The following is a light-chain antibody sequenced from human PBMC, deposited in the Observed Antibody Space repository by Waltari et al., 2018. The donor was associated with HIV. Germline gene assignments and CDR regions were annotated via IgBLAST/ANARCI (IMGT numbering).Light chain of an antibody. CDR3: CSYSDRRIYV. V-gene: IGLV2-23*02. CDR1: SNNVGHYDL. CDR2: EVN. J-gene: IGLJ1*01. Sequence: QSALTQPASVSGALGQSITISCTGPSNNVGHYDLVSWYQQQPGKAPKIIIYEVNKRPPGASNRMSGSKSGNTASLTISGLQAEDEADYYCCSYSDRRIYVFGSGTRVSAL.